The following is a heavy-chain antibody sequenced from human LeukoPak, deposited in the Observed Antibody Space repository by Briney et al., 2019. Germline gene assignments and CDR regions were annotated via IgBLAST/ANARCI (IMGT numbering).Heavy chain of an antibody. CDR2: IYYSGST. Sequence: SETLSLTCTVSGGSISSSSYYWGWIRQPPGKGLEWIGSIYYSGSTYYNPSLKSRVTISVDTSNNQFSLKLSSVTAADTAVYYCARLVVSKIDYWGQGTLVTVSS. D-gene: IGHD2-15*01. J-gene: IGHJ4*02. CDR3: ARLVVSKIDY. CDR1: GGSISSSSYY. V-gene: IGHV4-39*01.